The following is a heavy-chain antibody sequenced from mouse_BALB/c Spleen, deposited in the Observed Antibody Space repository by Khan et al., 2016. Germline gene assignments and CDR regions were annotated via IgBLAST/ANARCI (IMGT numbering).Heavy chain of an antibody. Sequence: EVKLLESGGGLVQPGGSLKLSCVASGFDFSRYWMSWVRQAPGKGLEWIGDINPDSSTINYTPSLKDKFIISRDNAKNTLYLQMSKVRSEDTALYYCARLHYYGRFAYWGQGTLVTVSA. CDR1: GFDFSRYW. D-gene: IGHD1-2*01. V-gene: IGHV4-1*02. CDR2: INPDSSTI. CDR3: ARLHYYGRFAY. J-gene: IGHJ3*01.